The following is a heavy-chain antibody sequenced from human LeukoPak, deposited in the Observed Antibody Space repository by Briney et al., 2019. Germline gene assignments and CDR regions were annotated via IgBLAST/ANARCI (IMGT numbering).Heavy chain of an antibody. CDR2: INHSGST. Sequence: SETLSLTCAVYGGSFSGYYWSWIRQPPGKGLEWIGEINHSGSTNYNPSLKSRVTISVDTSKNQSSLKLSSVTAADTAVYYCARLGDGYTAAGYWGQGTLVTVSS. CDR3: ARLGDGYTAAGY. J-gene: IGHJ4*02. CDR1: GGSFSGYY. D-gene: IGHD5-24*01. V-gene: IGHV4-34*01.